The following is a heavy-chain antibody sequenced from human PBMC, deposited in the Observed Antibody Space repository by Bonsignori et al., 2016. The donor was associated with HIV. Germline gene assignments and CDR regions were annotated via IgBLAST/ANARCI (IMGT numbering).Heavy chain of an antibody. CDR3: ARAGIAYDYVWGSYRPTDY. CDR2: ISYDGSNK. D-gene: IGHD3-16*02. V-gene: IGHV3-30-3*01. J-gene: IGHJ4*02. Sequence: VRQAPGKGLEWVAVISYDGSNKYYADSVKGRFTISRDNSKNTLYLQMNSLRAEDTAVYYCARAGIAYDYVWGSYRPTDYWGQGTLVTVSS.